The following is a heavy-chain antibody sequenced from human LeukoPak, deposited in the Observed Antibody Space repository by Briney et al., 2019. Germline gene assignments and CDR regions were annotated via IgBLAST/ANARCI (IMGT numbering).Heavy chain of an antibody. D-gene: IGHD6-19*01. CDR2: IHTGGTT. Sequence: PSETLSLTCTVSGGSISSYYCNWIRQPAGKGLEWIGRIHTGGTTNDNPSLKSRVTMSVDTSKNQFSLKVTSVTAADTAVYYCARHSSGSGGAFQYWGQGTPVTVSS. V-gene: IGHV4-4*07. J-gene: IGHJ4*02. CDR3: ARHSSGSGGAFQY. CDR1: GGSISSYY.